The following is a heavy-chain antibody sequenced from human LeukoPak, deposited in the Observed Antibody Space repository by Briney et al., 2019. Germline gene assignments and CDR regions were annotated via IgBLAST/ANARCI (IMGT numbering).Heavy chain of an antibody. J-gene: IGHJ6*03. V-gene: IGHV3-48*01. D-gene: IGHD2-2*01. CDR3: AKAVVVPAAAYYYYMDV. CDR1: GFAFSSYS. CDR2: ISSGSGGLK. Sequence: GGSLRLSCAASGFAFSSYSMNWVRQAPGKGLEWVSYISSGSGGLKYYADSVKGRFTISRDNSKNTLYLQMNSLRAEDTAVYYCAKAVVVPAAAYYYYMDVWGKGTTVTVSS.